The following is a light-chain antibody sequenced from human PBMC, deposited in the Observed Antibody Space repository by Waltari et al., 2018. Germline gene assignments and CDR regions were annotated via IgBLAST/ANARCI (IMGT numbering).Light chain of an antibody. V-gene: IGLV1-40*01. J-gene: IGLJ2*01. CDR2: DNR. Sequence: QSVLTQPPSVSGAPGQRVTISCTGSRSNIGAGYDVHWYQQLPGTAPKLLIYDNRGRPSGVPDRCSVSKAGTSSSLSITGLQAEDEAAYYCQSFDNSLSGVVFGGGTKLTVL. CDR1: RSNIGAGYD. CDR3: QSFDNSLSGVV.